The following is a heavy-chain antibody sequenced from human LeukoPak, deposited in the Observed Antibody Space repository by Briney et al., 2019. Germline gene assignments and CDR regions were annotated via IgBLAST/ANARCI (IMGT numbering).Heavy chain of an antibody. Sequence: PGGSLRLSCAASGFTVTSNYMSWVRQAPGKGLEWVSVIYSGGSTFYADYVKGRFTISRDHSKNTVYLQMNSLRAEDTAVYYCAREDYYGAGSWDWGQGIMVTVS. V-gene: IGHV3-66*01. D-gene: IGHD3-10*01. CDR2: IYSGGST. J-gene: IGHJ3*01. CDR3: AREDYYGAGSWD. CDR1: GFTVTSNY.